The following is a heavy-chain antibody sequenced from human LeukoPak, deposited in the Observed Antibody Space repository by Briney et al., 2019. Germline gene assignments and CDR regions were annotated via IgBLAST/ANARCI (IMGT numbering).Heavy chain of an antibody. CDR2: IYYSGST. V-gene: IGHV4-39*01. D-gene: IGHD2-21*01. CDR3: TRCQHMGTHYSWSWAH. CDR1: GDSISSSSYY. Sequence: PSGTLSLSCTVSGDSISSSSYYWGWIRQPPGKGLEWIGTIYYSGSTYYSPSLESRVTISIDTSKNQFSLRLNSVTAADTAVYYCTRCQHMGTHYSWSWAHWGQGTLVTVSS. J-gene: IGHJ4*02.